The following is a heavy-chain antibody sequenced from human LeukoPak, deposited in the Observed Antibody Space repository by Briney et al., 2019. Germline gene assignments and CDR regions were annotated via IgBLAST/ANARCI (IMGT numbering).Heavy chain of an antibody. CDR2: IKQDGSEK. CDR1: GFTFSSYW. Sequence: GGSLRLSCAASGFTFSSYWMSWVRQAPGKGLEWVANIKQDGSEKYNVDSVKGRFTISRDNAKNSLYLQMNSLRAEDTAVYYCARVPRHDAFDIWGQGTMVTVSS. J-gene: IGHJ3*02. V-gene: IGHV3-7*01. CDR3: ARVPRHDAFDI.